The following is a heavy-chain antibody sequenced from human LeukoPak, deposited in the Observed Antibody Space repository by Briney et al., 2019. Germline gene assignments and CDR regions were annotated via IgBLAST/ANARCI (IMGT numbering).Heavy chain of an antibody. CDR1: GGTFTDYY. Sequence: VASVKVSCTASGGTFTDYYLHWVRQAPGHGLEWMGWISAYNGNTNYAQKLQGRVTMTTDTSTSTAYMELRSLRSDDTAVYYCARDRVIDTAMEIDYWGQGTLVTVSS. CDR3: ARDRVIDTAMEIDY. D-gene: IGHD5-18*01. V-gene: IGHV1-18*04. CDR2: ISAYNGNT. J-gene: IGHJ4*02.